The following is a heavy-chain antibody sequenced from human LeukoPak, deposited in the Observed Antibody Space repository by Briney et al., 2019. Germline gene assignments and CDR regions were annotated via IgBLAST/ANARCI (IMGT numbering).Heavy chain of an antibody. CDR1: RFTFSDYY. CDR3: ARDTNYDILAGYAFDI. J-gene: IGHJ3*02. V-gene: IGHV3-11*04. CDR2: ISRSGNTI. D-gene: IGHD3-9*01. Sequence: GGSLRLSCAASRFTFSDYYMSWIRQAPGKGLEWVSYISRSGNTIYYADFVKGRFTISRDNAKNSLYLQMNSLRAEDTAVYYCARDTNYDILAGYAFDIWGQGTMVTVSS.